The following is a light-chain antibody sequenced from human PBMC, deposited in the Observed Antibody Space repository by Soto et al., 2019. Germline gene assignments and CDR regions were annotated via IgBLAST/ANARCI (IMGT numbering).Light chain of an antibody. CDR2: GAS. CDR1: QSVFYSSNNKNY. V-gene: IGKV4-1*01. Sequence: DIVMIQSPDSLAVSLGERATIDCKSSQSVFYSSNNKNYLVWYQQKPGRAPRLLIYGASYRAAGIPDRFSGSGSGTEFTLTISSLQPDDFATYYCQQYNSYWTFGQGTKVDI. J-gene: IGKJ1*01. CDR3: QQYNSYWT.